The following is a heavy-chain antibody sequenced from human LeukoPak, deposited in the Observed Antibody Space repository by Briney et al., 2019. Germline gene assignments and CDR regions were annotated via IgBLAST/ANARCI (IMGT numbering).Heavy chain of an antibody. Sequence: ASVKVSCKASGYTFTSYDINWVRQGTGQGLEWMGWMNPNSGNTGYAHKFQGRVTMTRNTSISTAYMELSSLRSEDTAVYYCASDLGYCSGGSCFNWFDPWGQGTLVTVSS. V-gene: IGHV1-8*01. D-gene: IGHD2-15*01. J-gene: IGHJ5*02. CDR2: MNPNSGNT. CDR1: GYTFTSYD. CDR3: ASDLGYCSGGSCFNWFDP.